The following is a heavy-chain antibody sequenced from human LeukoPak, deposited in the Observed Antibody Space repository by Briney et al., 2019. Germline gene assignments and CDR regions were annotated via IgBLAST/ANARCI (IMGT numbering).Heavy chain of an antibody. CDR3: ARGLNRYYFDY. V-gene: IGHV4-59*11. CDR1: GRPLCRLH. CDR2: IYYSGST. Sequence: KASDTLTLLCTVSGRPLCRLHWRWPRQSTGEGLEWIGYIYYSGSTNYNPSLKSRVTISVDTSKNQFSLKLSSVTAADTAVYYCARGLNRYYFDYWGQGTLVTVSS. D-gene: IGHD3-16*01. J-gene: IGHJ4*02.